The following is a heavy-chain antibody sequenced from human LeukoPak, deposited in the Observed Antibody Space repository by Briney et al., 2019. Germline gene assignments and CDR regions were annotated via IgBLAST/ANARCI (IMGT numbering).Heavy chain of an antibody. Sequence: PSETLSLTCTVSGYSISSGYYWGWIRQPPGKGLEWIGSIYHSGSTYYNPSLKSRVTISVDTSKNQFSLKLSSVTAADTAVYYCARPYGSGTYYFDYWGQGTLVTVSS. V-gene: IGHV4-38-2*02. CDR2: IYHSGST. CDR3: ARPYGSGTYYFDY. D-gene: IGHD3-10*01. CDR1: GYSISSGYY. J-gene: IGHJ4*02.